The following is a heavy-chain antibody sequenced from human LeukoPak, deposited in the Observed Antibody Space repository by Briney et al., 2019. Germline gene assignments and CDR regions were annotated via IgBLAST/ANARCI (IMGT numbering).Heavy chain of an antibody. D-gene: IGHD3-10*01. CDR2: IPYDGSNK. J-gene: IGHJ4*02. Sequence: PGGSLRLSCAASGFTFSSYAMHWVRQAPGKGLEWVAVIPYDGSNKYYADSVKGRFTISRDNSKNTLYLQMNSLRAEDTAVYYCARGRNYYGSGSYYSAGELDYWGQGTLVTVSS. CDR1: GFTFSSYA. V-gene: IGHV3-30*04. CDR3: ARGRNYYGSGSYYSAGELDY.